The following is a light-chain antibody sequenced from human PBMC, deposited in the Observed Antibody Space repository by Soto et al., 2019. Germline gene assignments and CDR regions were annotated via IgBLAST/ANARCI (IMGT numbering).Light chain of an antibody. Sequence: QSALTQPPSASGSPGQSVTISCTGTSSDVGFDNYVSWYQRHPGKAPKLLIYEVSKWPSGVPDRFSGSKSGTTAYLTVSGLQADDEADYYCLSYTNIKTLVFGGGTQLTVL. V-gene: IGLV2-8*01. CDR3: LSYTNIKTLV. CDR2: EVS. J-gene: IGLJ2*01. CDR1: SSDVGFDNY.